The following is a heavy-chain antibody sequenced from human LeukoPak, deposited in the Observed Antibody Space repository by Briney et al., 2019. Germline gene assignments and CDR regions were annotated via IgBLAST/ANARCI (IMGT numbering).Heavy chain of an antibody. CDR3: ARAGRSSGWYSDYYYYYMDV. CDR2: ISSNGGST. D-gene: IGHD6-19*01. J-gene: IGHJ6*03. Sequence: GGSLRLSCAASGFTFSSYAMHWVRQAPGKGLEYVSAISSNGGSTYYANSVKGRFTISRDNSKNTLYLQMGSLRAEDMAVYYCARAGRSSGWYSDYYYYYMDVWGKGTTVTVSS. CDR1: GFTFSSYA. V-gene: IGHV3-64*01.